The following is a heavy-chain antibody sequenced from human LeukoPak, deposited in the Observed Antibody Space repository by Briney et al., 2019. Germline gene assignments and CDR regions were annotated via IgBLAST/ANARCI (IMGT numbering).Heavy chain of an antibody. D-gene: IGHD5-18*01. V-gene: IGHV3-23*01. CDR1: GFTFNNYL. CDR2: LFTGGGRT. Sequence: GGSLRLSCAASGFTFNNYLMSWVRQAPGKGLEWVSVLFTGGGRTLYADSVKGRFTISGDTSRTTLYLQMNGLRAEDTAVYYCAKEGRDTAMVLSLDYWGQGTLATVSS. CDR3: AKEGRDTAMVLSLDY. J-gene: IGHJ4*02.